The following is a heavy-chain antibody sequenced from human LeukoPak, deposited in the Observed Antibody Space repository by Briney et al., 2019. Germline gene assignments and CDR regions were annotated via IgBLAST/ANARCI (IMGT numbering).Heavy chain of an antibody. CDR1: GGSISSGDYY. CDR3: ARTPVRRGYCSGGSCIRGYFDY. V-gene: IGHV4-30-4*01. D-gene: IGHD2-15*01. CDR2: IYYSGST. J-gene: IGHJ4*02. Sequence: PSETLSLTCTVSGGSISSGDYYWSWIRQPPGKGLEWIGYIYYSGSTYYNPSLKSRVTISVDTSKNQFSLKLSSVTAADTAVYYCARTPVRRGYCSGGSCIRGYFDYWGQGTLVTVSS.